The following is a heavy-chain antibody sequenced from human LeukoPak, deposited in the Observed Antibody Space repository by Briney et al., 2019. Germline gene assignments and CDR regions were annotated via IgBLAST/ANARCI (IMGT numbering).Heavy chain of an antibody. CDR1: GGSFSGYY. V-gene: IGHV4-34*01. Sequence: SETLSLTCAVYGGSFSGYYWSWIRQPPGKGLEWIGEINHSGSTNYNPSLKSRVTISVDTSKNQFSLKLSSVTAADTAVYYCARVYYDFWSGYYRGFDYWGQGTLVTVSS. CDR3: ARVYYDFWSGYYRGFDY. D-gene: IGHD3-3*01. J-gene: IGHJ4*02. CDR2: INHSGST.